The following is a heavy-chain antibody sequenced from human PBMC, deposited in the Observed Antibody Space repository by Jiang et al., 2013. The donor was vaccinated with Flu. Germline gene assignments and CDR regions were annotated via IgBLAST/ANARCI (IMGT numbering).Heavy chain of an antibody. CDR3: ARVQGYSGYHPEDY. D-gene: IGHD5-12*01. V-gene: IGHV3-74*01. Sequence: GLVWVSRINSDGSSTSYADSVKGRFTISRDNAKNTLYLQMNSLRAEDTAVYYCARVQGYSGYHPEDYWGQGTLVTVSS. J-gene: IGHJ4*02. CDR2: INSDGSST.